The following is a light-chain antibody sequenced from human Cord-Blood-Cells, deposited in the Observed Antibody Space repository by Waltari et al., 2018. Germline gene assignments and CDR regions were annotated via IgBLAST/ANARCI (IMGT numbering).Light chain of an antibody. J-gene: IGLJ2*01. Sequence: QSALTQPRSVSGSPGQSVTISCTGTSSDVGGYNYVSWYQQHPGKAPKLMIYDVSKRRSGVPDRFSGSKSGNTASLTISGLQAEDEADYYCCSYAGSVVFGGGTKLTVL. CDR3: CSYAGSVV. V-gene: IGLV2-11*01. CDR1: SSDVGGYNY. CDR2: DVS.